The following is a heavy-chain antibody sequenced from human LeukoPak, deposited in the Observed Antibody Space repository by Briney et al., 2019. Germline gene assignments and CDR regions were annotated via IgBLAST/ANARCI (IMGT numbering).Heavy chain of an antibody. V-gene: IGHV4-34*01. D-gene: IGHD3-10*01. CDR1: GESFSGHY. Sequence: SETLSLTCAVYGESFSGHYWTWIRQPPGRGLDWIGEINHSGSTTSNPSLNNRATISVDTSKNQFSLKLTSVTAADTAVYYCARPRYGSGSLDSWGQGTLVTVSS. J-gene: IGHJ4*02. CDR2: INHSGST. CDR3: ARPRYGSGSLDS.